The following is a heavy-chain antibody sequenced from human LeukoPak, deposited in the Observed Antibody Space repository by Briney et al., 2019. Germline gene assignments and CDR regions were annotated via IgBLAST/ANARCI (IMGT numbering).Heavy chain of an antibody. D-gene: IGHD4-23*01. CDR1: GYTLTELS. CDR2: FDPEDGET. J-gene: IGHJ4*02. CDR3: ARGWLAETTVVTPYNY. Sequence: GASVKVSCKVSGYTLTELSMHWVRQAPGKGLEWMGGFDPEDGETIYAQKFQGRVTMTEDTSTDTAYMELSSLRSEDTGVYYCARGWLAETTVVTPYNYWGQGTLVTVSP. V-gene: IGHV1-24*01.